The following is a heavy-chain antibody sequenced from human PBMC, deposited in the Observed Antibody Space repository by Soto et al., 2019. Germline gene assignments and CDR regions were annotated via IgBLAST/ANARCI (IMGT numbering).Heavy chain of an antibody. CDR3: ASGGGLGLDGSAAFDI. J-gene: IGHJ3*02. V-gene: IGHV1-46*01. CDR2: INPANGVA. Sequence: QVHLVQSGAEVKKPGGSIKVSCTASGYTLTSHHVHWVRQAPGRRLEWMGSINPANGVAQYTARFHGRVIMTRDTSTTTVYMELSGLTSEDTAIFYCASGGGLGLDGSAAFDIWGQGTMVTVSS. CDR1: GYTLTSHH. D-gene: IGHD1-1*01.